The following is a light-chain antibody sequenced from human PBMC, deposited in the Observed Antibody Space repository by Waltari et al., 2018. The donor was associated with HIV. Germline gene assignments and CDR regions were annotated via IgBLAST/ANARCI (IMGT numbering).Light chain of an antibody. V-gene: IGLV2-23*02. J-gene: IGLJ1*01. CDR3: CSYAGSSRNV. CDR2: DVT. Sequence: QSALTQPASVSGSPGQSITISCTGTSSDVGNYNYISWYQQGPGKAPKLIIDDVTKRPSWVSNRFSGSKSGNTASLIISGLQAEDEADYYCCSYAGSSRNVFGTGTKVTVL. CDR1: SSDVGNYNY.